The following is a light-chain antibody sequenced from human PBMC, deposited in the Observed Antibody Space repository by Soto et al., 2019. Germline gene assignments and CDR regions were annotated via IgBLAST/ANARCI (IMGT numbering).Light chain of an antibody. V-gene: IGKV3-15*01. CDR2: GAS. CDR1: QSVSSN. CDR3: QQYNNWPPHT. J-gene: IGKJ2*01. Sequence: EIVMTQSPATLSVSPGERATLSCRASQSVSSNLAWYQQKPGQAPRLLIYGASTRATGIPARFSGSGSGTEFTLTISSLQSEDLAVYYCQQYNNWPPHTFGQGTKLEIK.